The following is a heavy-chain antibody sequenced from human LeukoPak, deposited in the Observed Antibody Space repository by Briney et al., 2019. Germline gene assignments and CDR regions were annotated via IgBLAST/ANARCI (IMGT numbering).Heavy chain of an antibody. V-gene: IGHV3-7*03. D-gene: IGHD4-17*01. Sequence: GGSLRLSCAASGFTIRSYWMSWVRQAPGKGLEWVANIKQGGSEKYYVDSVKGRFTISRDNAKNSLYLQLSSLRVEDTAVYYCAKEGTVTTFVWVDVWGQGTTVTVSS. J-gene: IGHJ6*02. CDR1: GFTIRSYW. CDR3: AKEGTVTTFVWVDV. CDR2: IKQGGSEK.